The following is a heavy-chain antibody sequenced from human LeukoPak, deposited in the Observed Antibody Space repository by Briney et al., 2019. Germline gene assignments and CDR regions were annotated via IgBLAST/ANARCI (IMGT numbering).Heavy chain of an antibody. V-gene: IGHV5-51*01. J-gene: IGHJ4*02. D-gene: IGHD6-19*01. Sequence: GESLKISCKGSGYTFTTYWIAWVPQMPGKGLDWRGIIYPADSETRYRPSFKGQVTISADKSISTAYLQWSRLKASDTAMYYCARRDSRGWYYFDYWGQGTLVTVSS. CDR3: ARRDSRGWYYFDY. CDR2: IYPADSET. CDR1: GYTFTTYW.